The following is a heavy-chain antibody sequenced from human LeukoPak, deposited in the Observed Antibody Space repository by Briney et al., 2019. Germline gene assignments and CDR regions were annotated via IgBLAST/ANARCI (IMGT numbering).Heavy chain of an antibody. CDR3: AKGADPLTWRMTTVAGTRFDF. CDR1: GFTFDDYA. Sequence: PGGSLRLSCAVSGFTFDDYAMHWVRQAPGKGLEWVSLISGDGGSRYYAGSVKGRFTVSRDNSKNSLCLQMNRLRTEDTAFYYCAKGADPLTWRMTTVAGTRFDFWGQGTLVTVSS. J-gene: IGHJ4*02. D-gene: IGHD6-19*01. V-gene: IGHV3-43*02. CDR2: ISGDGGSR.